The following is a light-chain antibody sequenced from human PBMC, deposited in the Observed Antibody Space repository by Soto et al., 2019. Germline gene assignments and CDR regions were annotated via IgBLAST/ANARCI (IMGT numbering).Light chain of an antibody. V-gene: IGKV1-6*01. J-gene: IGKJ4*01. Sequence: AIQMTQSPSSLSASVGDRVTITCRASQGIRNDLGWYQQKPGKAPKLLIYATSTLQGGVPSRFSGSGSGTDFTLIISSLQPEDFATYCCLQYYTYPLSFGGGTKVEIK. CDR3: LQYYTYPLS. CDR1: QGIRND. CDR2: ATS.